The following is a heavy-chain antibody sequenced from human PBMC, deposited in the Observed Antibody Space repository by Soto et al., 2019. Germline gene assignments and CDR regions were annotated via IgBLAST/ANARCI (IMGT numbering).Heavy chain of an antibody. CDR3: AKDQSNSNPLYYFDF. CDR2: MSRTGDNT. D-gene: IGHD3-22*01. CDR1: GFTFSIYA. J-gene: IGHJ4*02. V-gene: IGHV3-23*01. Sequence: GSLRLSCVASGFTFSIYAMTWVRQSPGKGLEWVSSMSRTGDNTYYADSVKGRFTISRDNSKNTLYLQMNSLRAEDTAIYYCAKDQSNSNPLYYFDFWGPGTLVTVSS.